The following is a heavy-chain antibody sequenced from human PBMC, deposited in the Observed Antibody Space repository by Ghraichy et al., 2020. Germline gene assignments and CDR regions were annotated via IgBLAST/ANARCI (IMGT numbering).Heavy chain of an antibody. D-gene: IGHD1-1*01. CDR2: YVPILGIA. CDR1: GGTFSNYT. Sequence: SVKVSCKASGGTFSNYTISWVRQAPGQGLEWMGRYVPILGIANFAQEFRGRVTITADESTPTAYMQLSSLKSEDTAVYYCARSIATGRPPVEFFRYGMDVWGQGTTVTVSS. V-gene: IGHV1-69*02. J-gene: IGHJ6*02. CDR3: ARSIATGRPPVEFFRYGMDV.